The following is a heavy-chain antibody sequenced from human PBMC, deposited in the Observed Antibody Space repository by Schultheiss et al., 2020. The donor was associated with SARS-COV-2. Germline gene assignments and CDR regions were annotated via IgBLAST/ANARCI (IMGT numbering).Heavy chain of an antibody. J-gene: IGHJ4*02. V-gene: IGHV4-59*05. D-gene: IGHD6-6*01. CDR3: ATPFGLVPLFDY. Sequence: SETLSLTCTVSGGSISSYYWSWIRQPPGKGLEWIGSIYYSGSTYYNPSLKSRVTISVDTSKNQFSLKLSSVTAADTAVYYCATPFGLVPLFDYWGQGTLVTVSS. CDR1: GGSISSYY. CDR2: IYYSGST.